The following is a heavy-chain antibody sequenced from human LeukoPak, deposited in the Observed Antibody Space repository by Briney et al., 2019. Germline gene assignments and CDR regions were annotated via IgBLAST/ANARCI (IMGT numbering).Heavy chain of an antibody. Sequence: SVKVSCKASGASLSSYAISWVRQAPGQGLEWMGRIIPIFGTPNYAQRFQGRVTITADIVSSTAYMEVNNLTSEDTAVYFCAKQGALRQDYYMDVWGNGTTVTVSS. CDR3: AKQGALRQDYYMDV. J-gene: IGHJ6*03. CDR2: IIPIFGTP. CDR1: GASLSSYA. V-gene: IGHV1-69*06.